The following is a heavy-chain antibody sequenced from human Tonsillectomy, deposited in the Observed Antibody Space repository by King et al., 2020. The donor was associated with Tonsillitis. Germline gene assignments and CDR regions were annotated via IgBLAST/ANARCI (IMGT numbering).Heavy chain of an antibody. V-gene: IGHV2-70*01. D-gene: IGHD3-16*01. J-gene: IGHJ1*01. CDR2: IDWTGDQ. CDR3: ARTPCFGAQGLYFPH. CDR1: GFSLSVTETC. Sequence: HVTLKESGPALVKPTETLTLTCTFSGFSLSVTETCVSWIRQSPGKSLEWLALIDWTGDQYYTTSLETRLTISKDTSENRVVLTMADMKSVDTGTYYCARTPCFGAQGLYFPHWGQGTLVTVSS.